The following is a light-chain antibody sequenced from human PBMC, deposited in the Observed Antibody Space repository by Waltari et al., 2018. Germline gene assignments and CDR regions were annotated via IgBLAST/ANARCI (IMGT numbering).Light chain of an antibody. CDR3: CSFAGGTTWV. J-gene: IGLJ3*02. V-gene: IGLV2-23*01. Sequence: QSALTQPASVSGSPGQSITISCTGTSGDVGSYNLVSWYQHDPGKAPKLTIYEGSKRPSGVSNRFSGSKSGNTASLTISGLQAEDEADYYCCSFAGGTTWVFGGGTKLTVL. CDR2: EGS. CDR1: SGDVGSYNL.